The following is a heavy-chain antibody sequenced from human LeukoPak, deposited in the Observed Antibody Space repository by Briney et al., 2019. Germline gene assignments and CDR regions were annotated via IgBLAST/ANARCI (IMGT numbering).Heavy chain of an antibody. J-gene: IGHJ3*02. CDR2: IYYSGST. CDR3: ARRRYYDILTGYYKGAFDI. Sequence: SETLSLTCTVSGGSISSGDYYWSWIRQPPGKGLEWIGYIYYSGSTYHNPSLKSRVTISVDTSKNQFSLKLSSVTAADTAVYYCARRRYYDILTGYYKGAFDIWGQGTMVTVSS. CDR1: GGSISSGDYY. V-gene: IGHV4-30-4*08. D-gene: IGHD3-9*01.